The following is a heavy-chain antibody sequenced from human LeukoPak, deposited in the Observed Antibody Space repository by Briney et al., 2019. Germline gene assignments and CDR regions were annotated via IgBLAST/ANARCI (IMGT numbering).Heavy chain of an antibody. J-gene: IGHJ6*03. Sequence: ASVKVSCKASGYTFTGYYMHWVRQAPGQGLEWMGWINPNSGGTDCAQKFQGRVTMTRDTSISTAYMELSRLRSDDTAVYYCARGGSCSSTSCYTGGFYYYYMDVWGKGTTVTVSS. CDR1: GYTFTGYY. CDR3: ARGGSCSSTSCYTGGFYYYYMDV. CDR2: INPNSGGT. V-gene: IGHV1-2*02. D-gene: IGHD2-2*02.